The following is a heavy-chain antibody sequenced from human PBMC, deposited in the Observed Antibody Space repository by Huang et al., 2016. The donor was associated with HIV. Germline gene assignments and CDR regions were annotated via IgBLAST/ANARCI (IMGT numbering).Heavy chain of an antibody. CDR3: ARDKEAGTPFFDP. CDR1: GFNFLTSA. J-gene: IGHJ5*02. Sequence: QVQLVQSGAAVAKPGASVNLSCKASGFNFLTSALHWVRQAPGQRLEWMGWINGDGLTKYSQKFQGRVNITRDKSASTVYVDFKSLTYADTAVYYCARDKEAGTPFFDPWGQGTLVTVSS. CDR2: INGDGLT. D-gene: IGHD6-19*01. V-gene: IGHV1-3*01.